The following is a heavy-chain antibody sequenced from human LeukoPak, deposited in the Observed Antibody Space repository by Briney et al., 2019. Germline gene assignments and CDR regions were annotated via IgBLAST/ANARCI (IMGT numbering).Heavy chain of an antibody. J-gene: IGHJ4*02. D-gene: IGHD4-23*01. Sequence: PSETLSLTCTVSGGSISSYYWSWIRQPPGKGLEWIGYIYYSGSTNYNPSLKSRVTISVDTSKNQFSLKLSSVTAADTAVYYCAGADYGGNSDYWGQGTLVTVSS. V-gene: IGHV4-59*01. CDR3: AGADYGGNSDY. CDR1: GGSISSYY. CDR2: IYYSGST.